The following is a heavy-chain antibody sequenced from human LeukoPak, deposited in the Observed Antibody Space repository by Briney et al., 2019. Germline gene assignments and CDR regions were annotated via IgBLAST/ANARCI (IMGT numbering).Heavy chain of an antibody. CDR3: ARGSTIFGGLSAFDI. Sequence: GRSLRLSCAASGFTFSSYAMHWVRQAPGKGLEWVAVISYDGSNKYYADSVKGRFTISRDNSKNTLYLQMNSLRAEDTAVYYCARGSTIFGGLSAFDIWGRGTMVTVSS. CDR1: GFTFSSYA. V-gene: IGHV3-30-3*01. CDR2: ISYDGSNK. D-gene: IGHD3-3*01. J-gene: IGHJ3*02.